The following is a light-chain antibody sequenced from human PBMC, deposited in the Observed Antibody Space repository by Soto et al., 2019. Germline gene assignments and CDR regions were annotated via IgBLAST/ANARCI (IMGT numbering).Light chain of an antibody. J-gene: IGKJ1*01. V-gene: IGKV3-20*01. CDR2: GAS. Sequence: EIVLTQSPDTLSFSPGERATLSCRASQSVSSSYLAWSQQKPGQAPRLLIYGASSRATGIPDRFSGSGSGTDFTLTISRLEPEDFAVYFCHQYGSSPWTFGQGTKVDI. CDR3: HQYGSSPWT. CDR1: QSVSSSY.